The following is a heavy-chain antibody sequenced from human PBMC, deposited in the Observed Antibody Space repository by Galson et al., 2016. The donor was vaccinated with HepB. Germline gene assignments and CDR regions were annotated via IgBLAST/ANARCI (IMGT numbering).Heavy chain of an antibody. CDR3: ARDKEYYFDY. V-gene: IGHV3-33*01. J-gene: IGHJ4*02. CDR1: GFTFRSYG. Sequence: LRLSCAASGFTFRSYGMHWVRQAPGKGLEWVARIWYDGSNKNYGDSVKGRFTISRDNSKNTLYLQMNSLRAEDTAVYYCARDKEYYFDYWGQGTLVTVSS. CDR2: IWYDGSNK.